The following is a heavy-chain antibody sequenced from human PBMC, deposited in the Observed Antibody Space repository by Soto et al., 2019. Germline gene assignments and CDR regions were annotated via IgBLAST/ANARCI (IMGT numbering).Heavy chain of an antibody. CDR2: IYYNGNT. Sequence: SETLSLTCSVSGGSISNDDYYWTWIRQPPGKGLEWIGHIYYNGNTYYNTSLKSRLNMSLDTSQNQFSLHLTSVIAADSASYFFARATTVTSSFFYYGLDVWGQGTTVTVSS. CDR3: ARATTVTSSFFYYGLDV. J-gene: IGHJ6*02. CDR1: GGSISNDDYY. V-gene: IGHV4-30-4*08. D-gene: IGHD4-17*01.